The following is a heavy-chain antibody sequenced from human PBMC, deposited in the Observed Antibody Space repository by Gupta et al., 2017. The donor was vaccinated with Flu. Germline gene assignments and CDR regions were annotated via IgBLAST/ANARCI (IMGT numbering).Heavy chain of an antibody. D-gene: IGHD3-22*01. CDR2: ISSSGSTI. Sequence: EVQLVESGGGLVQPGGSLRLSCAASGFTFSSYEMNWVRQAPGKGLEWVSYISSSGSTIYYADSVKGRFTISRDNAKNSLYLQMNSLRAEDTAVYYCAMGGRYYDSSGYYGLDAFDIWGQGTMVTVSS. CDR3: AMGGRYYDSSGYYGLDAFDI. CDR1: GFTFSSYE. J-gene: IGHJ3*02. V-gene: IGHV3-48*03.